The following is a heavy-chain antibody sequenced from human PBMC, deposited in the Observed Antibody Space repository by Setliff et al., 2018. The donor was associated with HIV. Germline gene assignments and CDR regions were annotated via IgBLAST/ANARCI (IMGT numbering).Heavy chain of an antibody. CDR2: IIPILGIA. D-gene: IGHD4-17*01. V-gene: IGHV7-4-1*02. CDR1: GYTFTSYY. CDR3: ASDTSEKTFPTGFGY. Sequence: GASVKVSCKASGYTFTSYYMHWVRQAPGQGLEWMGGIIPILGIANYAQGFTGRFVFSLDTSVRTAYLQITSLKAEDTAVYYCASDTSEKTFPTGFGYWGQGTLVTVSS. J-gene: IGHJ4*02.